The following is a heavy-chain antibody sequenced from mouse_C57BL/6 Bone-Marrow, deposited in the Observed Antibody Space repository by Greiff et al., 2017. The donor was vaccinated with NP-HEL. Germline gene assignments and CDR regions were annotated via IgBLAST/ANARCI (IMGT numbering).Heavy chain of an antibody. Sequence: QVQLQQSGAELMKPGASVKLSCKATGYTFTGNWIEWVKQRPGHGLEWIGEILPGSGNTYYNERFKGKATFTADTSSNTAYMQLSSLTTEDSAIYYCAREYYCSSYFDYWGQGTTLTVSS. CDR3: AREYYCSSYFDY. D-gene: IGHD1-1*01. CDR2: ILPGSGNT. V-gene: IGHV1-9*01. J-gene: IGHJ2*01. CDR1: GYTFTGNW.